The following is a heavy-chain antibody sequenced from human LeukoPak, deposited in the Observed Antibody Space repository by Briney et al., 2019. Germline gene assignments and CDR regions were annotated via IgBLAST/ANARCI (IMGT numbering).Heavy chain of an antibody. V-gene: IGHV1-2*02. CDR2: INPNSGGT. CDR3: ARIAAAGTVHWFDP. CDR1: GYTFTGYY. Sequence: GASVKVSCKASGYTFTGYYMHWVRQAPGQRLEWMGWINPNSGGTNYAQKFQGRVTMTRDTSISTAYMELSRLRSDDTAVYYCARIAAAGTVHWFDPWGQGTLVTVSS. D-gene: IGHD6-13*01. J-gene: IGHJ5*02.